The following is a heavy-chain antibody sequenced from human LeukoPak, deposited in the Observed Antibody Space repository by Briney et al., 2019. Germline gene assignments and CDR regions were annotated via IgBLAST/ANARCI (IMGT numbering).Heavy chain of an antibody. D-gene: IGHD3-10*01. V-gene: IGHV1-2*06. CDR3: ARESHLWFGAYDAFDI. J-gene: IGHJ3*02. CDR1: GYTFTGYY. CDR2: INPNSGGT. Sequence: GASVKVSCKASGYTFTGYYMHWVRQAPGQGLEWMGRINPNSGGTNYAQKFQGRVTMTRDTSISTAYMELSRLRSDDTAVYYCARESHLWFGAYDAFDIWAKGQWSPSLQ.